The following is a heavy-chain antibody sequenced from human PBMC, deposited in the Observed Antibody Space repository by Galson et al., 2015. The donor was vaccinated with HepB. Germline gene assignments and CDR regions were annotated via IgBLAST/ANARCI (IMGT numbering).Heavy chain of an antibody. CDR2: ISSYNGGT. Sequence: SVKVSCKASGHTLTTFGISWVRQAPGQGLEWVGWISSYNGGTNNAQNFQGRVTMTTDTSTNTAYMELNSLKSDDTAVYFCTREGGRVGDEDIWGQGTTVTVS. J-gene: IGHJ6*02. D-gene: IGHD2-15*01. CDR1: GHTLTTFG. V-gene: IGHV1-18*04. CDR3: TREGGRVGDEDI.